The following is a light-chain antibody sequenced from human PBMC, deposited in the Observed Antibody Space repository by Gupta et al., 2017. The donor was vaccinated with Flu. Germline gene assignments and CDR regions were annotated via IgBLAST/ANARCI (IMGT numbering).Light chain of an antibody. CDR2: DNN. CDR3: FTFDSRSNFYV. V-gene: IGLV1-51*01. J-gene: IGLJ3*02. CDR1: TSTIGNNY. Sequence: KLTSTCSGITSTIGNNYVSWYQQPPGTAPKLLIYDNNRRRSGIPVGFSGSKFGSSATICITGLQAGAVAVYDLFTFDSRSNFYVFGGGTKLTVL.